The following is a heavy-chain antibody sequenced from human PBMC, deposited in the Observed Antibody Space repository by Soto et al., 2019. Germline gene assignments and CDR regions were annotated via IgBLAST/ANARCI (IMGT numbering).Heavy chain of an antibody. J-gene: IGHJ4*02. CDR2: IYYSGST. CDR1: GGSISSGGYY. CDR3: ARADGLQSLYYFDY. D-gene: IGHD4-4*01. V-gene: IGHV4-31*03. Sequence: SETLSLTCTVSGGSISSGGYYWSWIRQHPGKGLEWIGYIYYSGSTYYNPSLKSRVTISVDTSKNQFSLKLSSVTAADTAVYYCARADGLQSLYYFDYWGQGTLVTVSS.